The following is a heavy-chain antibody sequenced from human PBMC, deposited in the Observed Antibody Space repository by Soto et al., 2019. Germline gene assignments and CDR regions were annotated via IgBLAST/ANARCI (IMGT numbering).Heavy chain of an antibody. D-gene: IGHD3-3*01. V-gene: IGHV3-7*01. J-gene: IGHJ3*02. CDR1: GFTFSSYW. CDR2: IKQDGSEK. CDR3: ASLNYDFWSGPIDAFDI. Sequence: GGSLRLSCAASGFTFSSYWMSWVRQAPGKGLEWVANIKQDGSEKHYVDSVKGRFTISRDNAKNSLYLQMNSLRAEDTAVYYCASLNYDFWSGPIDAFDIWGQGTMVTVSS.